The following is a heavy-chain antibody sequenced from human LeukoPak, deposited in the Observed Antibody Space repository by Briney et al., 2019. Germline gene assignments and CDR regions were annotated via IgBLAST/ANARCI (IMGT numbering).Heavy chain of an antibody. CDR1: GFTVSSNY. D-gene: IGHD3-3*01. CDR3: ARAPLVNYDFWSGYPYYMDV. CDR2: IYSGGST. V-gene: IGHV3-53*01. Sequence: GGSLRLSCAASGFTVSSNYMSWVRQAPGKGLEWVSVIYSGGSTYYADSVKGRFTISRDNSKNTLYLQMNSLRAEDTAVYYCARAPLVNYDFWSGYPYYMDVWGKGTTVTVSS. J-gene: IGHJ6*03.